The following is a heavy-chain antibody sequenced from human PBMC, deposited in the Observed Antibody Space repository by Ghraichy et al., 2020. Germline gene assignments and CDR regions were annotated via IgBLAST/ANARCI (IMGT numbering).Heavy chain of an antibody. CDR3: VREGITAAATGGFDF. V-gene: IGHV3-74*03. CDR1: GFTFTNYW. Sequence: GGSLRLSCAASGFTFTNYWMHWVRQVPGKGLEWVSRINTDGSSTKYADSVKGRLTMSRDNAKNTVHLQMNSLRDEDTAVYFCVREGITAAATGGFDFWGQGTLVTVSS. CDR2: INTDGSST. J-gene: IGHJ4*02. D-gene: IGHD6-13*01.